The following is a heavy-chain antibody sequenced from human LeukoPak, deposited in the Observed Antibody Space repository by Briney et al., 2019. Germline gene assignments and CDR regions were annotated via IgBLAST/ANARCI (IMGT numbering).Heavy chain of an antibody. CDR3: ARESPMIVVVLPNDHTNNWFDP. D-gene: IGHD3-22*01. CDR1: GGTFSSYA. V-gene: IGHV1-69*06. Sequence: SVKVSCKASGGTFSSYAISWVRQAPGQGLEWMGGIIPIFGTANYAQKFQGRVTITADKSTSTAYMELSSLRSEDTAVYYCARESPMIVVVLPNDHTNNWFDPWGQGTLVTVSS. CDR2: IIPIFGTA. J-gene: IGHJ5*02.